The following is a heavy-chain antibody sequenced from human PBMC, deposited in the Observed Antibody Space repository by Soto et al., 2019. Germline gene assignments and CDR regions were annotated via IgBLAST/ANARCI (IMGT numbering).Heavy chain of an antibody. CDR1: GGTFSSYA. V-gene: IGHV1-69*13. CDR2: IIPIFGTA. Sequence: ASVKVSCKASGGTFSSYAISWVRQAPGQGLEWMGGIIPIFGTANYAQKFQGRVTITADESTSTAYMELSSLRSEDTAVYYCARPPYYYDSSGYYDYYYGMDVWGQGTTVTVSS. J-gene: IGHJ6*02. D-gene: IGHD3-22*01. CDR3: ARPPYYYDSSGYYDYYYGMDV.